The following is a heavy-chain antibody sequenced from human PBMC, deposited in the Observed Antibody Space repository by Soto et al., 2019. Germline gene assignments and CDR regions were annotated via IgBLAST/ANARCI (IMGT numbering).Heavy chain of an antibody. J-gene: IGHJ4*02. CDR3: AKDLLMITFGGVIAHFDC. CDR1: GFTFRSYG. V-gene: IGHV3-30*18. Sequence: GGSLRLSCAASGFTFRSYGMHLERQAPGKGLECGSVISYAASNKYYVDSVKGRFTVSRDNSKNTLHLQMNSLRAEDTAVYYCAKDLLMITFGGVIAHFDCWGQGTLVTVSS. D-gene: IGHD3-16*02. CDR2: ISYAASNK.